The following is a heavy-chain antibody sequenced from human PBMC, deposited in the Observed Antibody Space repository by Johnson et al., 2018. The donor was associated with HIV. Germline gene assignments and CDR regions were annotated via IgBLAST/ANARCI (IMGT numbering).Heavy chain of an antibody. CDR2: IYWTGGRT. J-gene: IGHJ3*02. D-gene: IGHD3-16*02. V-gene: IGHV3-20*04. CDR3: ARENYDYVWESYRKGGAFDI. CDR1: GFSFDDYD. Sequence: VQLVESGGGVVRPGGSLRLSCAASGFSFDDYDMSWVRQAPGKGLEWVSGIYWTGGRTSYADSVKGLFTISRDNAKNSLYLQMNNVRAEDTAVYYCARENYDYVWESYRKGGAFDIWGQGTMVTVSS.